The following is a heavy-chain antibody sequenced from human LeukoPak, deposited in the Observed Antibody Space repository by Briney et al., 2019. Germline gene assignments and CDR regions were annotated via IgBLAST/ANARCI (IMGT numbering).Heavy chain of an antibody. J-gene: IGHJ4*02. Sequence: SETLSLTCTVSGYSISSGYYWGWIRQPPGKGLEWIGSIYYSGSTYYNPSLKSRVTISVDTSKNQFSLKLSSVTAADTAVYYCARQTSMLRYFDWLFDYWGQGTLVTVSS. CDR1: GYSISSGYY. CDR3: ARQTSMLRYFDWLFDY. D-gene: IGHD3-9*01. V-gene: IGHV4-38-2*02. CDR2: IYYSGST.